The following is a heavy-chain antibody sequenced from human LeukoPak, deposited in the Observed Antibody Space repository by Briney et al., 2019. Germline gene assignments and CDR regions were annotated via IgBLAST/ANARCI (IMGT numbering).Heavy chain of an antibody. CDR1: GFTFDDYA. CDR3: AISDHYFDY. Sequence: GGSLRLSCAASGFTFDDYAMHWVRQAPGKGLEWVSLISGDAGSTYYADSVKGRFTISRDNSKNSLYLQMNSLRNEDTALYYCAISDHYFDYWAQGTLVTVFS. J-gene: IGHJ4*02. V-gene: IGHV3-43*02. CDR2: ISGDAGST.